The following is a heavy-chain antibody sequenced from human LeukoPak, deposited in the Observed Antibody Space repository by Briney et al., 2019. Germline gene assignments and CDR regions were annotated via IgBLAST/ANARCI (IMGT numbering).Heavy chain of an antibody. V-gene: IGHV4-59*01. J-gene: IGHJ3*02. D-gene: IGHD6-13*01. CDR2: IYYSGST. CDR1: GGSISSYY. CDR3: AGYGDAFDI. Sequence: SETLSLTCTVSGGSISSYYWSWLRQPPGKGLEWIGYIYYSGSTNYNPSLKSRVTISVDTSKNQFSLKLSSVTAADTAVYYCAGYGDAFDIWGQGTMVTVSS.